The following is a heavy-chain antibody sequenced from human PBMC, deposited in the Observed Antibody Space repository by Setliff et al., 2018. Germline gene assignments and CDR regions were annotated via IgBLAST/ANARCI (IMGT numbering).Heavy chain of an antibody. J-gene: IGHJ6*03. CDR1: GGSLRGNAIF. Sequence: PSETLSLTCTVSGGSLRGNAIFWGWIRQPPGKGLEWIGSIYYTGDPYYNPSLKSRVTMSVDTSRNQLYLKLTSVTAADTAVYYCARHVGSRSRGYNYYYYYMDVWGKGTTVTVSS. CDR3: ARHVGSRSRGYNYYYYYMDV. CDR2: IYYTGDP. D-gene: IGHD3-10*01. V-gene: IGHV4-39*01.